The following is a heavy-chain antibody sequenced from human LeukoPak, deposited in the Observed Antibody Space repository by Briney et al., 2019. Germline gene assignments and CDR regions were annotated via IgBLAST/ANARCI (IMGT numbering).Heavy chain of an antibody. J-gene: IGHJ4*02. CDR1: GGSISSGDYY. V-gene: IGHV4-30-4*08. CDR2: IYYSGST. D-gene: IGHD2-21*02. CDR3: ARGDLRGDY. Sequence: PSETLSLTCTVSGGSISSGDYYWRWIRQPPGKGLEWIGYIYYSGSTYYNPSLKSRVTISVDTSKNQFSQKLSSVTAADTAVYYCARGDLRGDYWGQGTLVTVSS.